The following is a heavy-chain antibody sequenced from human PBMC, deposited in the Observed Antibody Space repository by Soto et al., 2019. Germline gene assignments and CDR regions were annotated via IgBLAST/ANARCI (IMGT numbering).Heavy chain of an antibody. D-gene: IGHD1-26*01. CDR3: AKDLLSLSGDYYGYFDY. J-gene: IGHJ4*02. CDR2: ISGSGGST. Sequence: EVQLLESGGGLVQPGGSLRLSCAASGFTFSSYAMSWLRQAPGKGLEWVSAISGSGGSTYYADSVKGRFTISRDSSKNTLHLQMNSLRAEDTAVYYCAKDLLSLSGDYYGYFDYWGQGTLVTVSS. CDR1: GFTFSSYA. V-gene: IGHV3-23*01.